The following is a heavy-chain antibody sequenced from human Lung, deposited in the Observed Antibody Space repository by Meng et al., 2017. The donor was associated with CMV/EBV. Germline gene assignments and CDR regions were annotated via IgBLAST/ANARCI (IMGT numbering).Heavy chain of an antibody. CDR3: ACGRGYRYCQH. D-gene: IGHD3-3*01. J-gene: IGHJ1*01. CDR2: IYYSGST. V-gene: IGHV4-59*01. Sequence: LSLXCTVSGGSISSYYWSWIRQPPGKGLEWIGYIYYSGSTNYNPSLKSRVTISVDTSKTQFSLKLSSVTATDTAVYYCACGRGYRYCQHWGQGTLVTVSS. CDR1: GGSISSYY.